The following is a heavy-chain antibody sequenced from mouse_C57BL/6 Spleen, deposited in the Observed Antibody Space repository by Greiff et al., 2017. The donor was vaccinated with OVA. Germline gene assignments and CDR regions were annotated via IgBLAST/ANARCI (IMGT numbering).Heavy chain of an antibody. J-gene: IGHJ1*03. CDR2: INPSNGGT. V-gene: IGHV1-53*01. Sequence: QVQLQQPGTELVKPGASVKLSCKASGYTFTSYWMHWVKQRPGQGLEWIGNINPSNGGTNYNEQFKSKATLTVDKSSSTAYMQLSSLTSEDSAVYYCARAGYSNYWYFDVWGTGTTVTVSS. CDR3: ARAGYSNYWYFDV. CDR1: GYTFTSYW. D-gene: IGHD2-5*01.